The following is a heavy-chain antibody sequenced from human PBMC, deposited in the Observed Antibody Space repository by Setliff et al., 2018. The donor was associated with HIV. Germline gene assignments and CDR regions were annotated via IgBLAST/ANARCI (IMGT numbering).Heavy chain of an antibody. Sequence: GGSLRLSCAASGFTFSIYAMHWVRQAPGKGLEWVAFISYDGSYEYYADSVKGRFTISRDNSKNTLYLQMNSLRAEDTAVYYCVRDKALGAFSPFDLWGQGTRVTVSS. J-gene: IGHJ5*02. CDR1: GFTFSIYA. CDR2: ISYDGSYE. D-gene: IGHD1-26*01. V-gene: IGHV3-30*04. CDR3: VRDKALGAFSPFDL.